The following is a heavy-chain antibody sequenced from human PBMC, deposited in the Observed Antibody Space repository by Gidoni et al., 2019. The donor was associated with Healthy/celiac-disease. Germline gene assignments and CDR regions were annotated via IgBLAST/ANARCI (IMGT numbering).Heavy chain of an antibody. V-gene: IGHV4-39*01. CDR3: ARHQVATYQLESSIAARPVDP. Sequence: QLQLQESGPGLVKPSETLSLTCTVSGGSISSSSYYWGWIRQPPGKGLECIGSIYYSGSTYYNPSLKIRVTISVDTSKNQFSLKLSSVTAADTAVYYCARHQVATYQLESSIAARPVDPWGQGTLVTVSS. J-gene: IGHJ5*02. D-gene: IGHD6-6*01. CDR1: GGSISSSSYY. CDR2: IYYSGST.